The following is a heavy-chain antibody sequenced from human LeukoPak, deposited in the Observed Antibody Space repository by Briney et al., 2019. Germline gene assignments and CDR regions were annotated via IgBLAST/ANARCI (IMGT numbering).Heavy chain of an antibody. CDR1: GFSFSNYA. Sequence: GGSLRLSCSASGFSFSNYAMYWVRQAPGKGLEWVANIKQGGSEKYYVDSVKGRFTISRDNAKNSLYLQMNSLRADDTAVYYCARLSHYAFDMWGQGAVVTVSS. J-gene: IGHJ3*02. CDR2: IKQGGSEK. CDR3: ARLSHYAFDM. V-gene: IGHV3-7*03.